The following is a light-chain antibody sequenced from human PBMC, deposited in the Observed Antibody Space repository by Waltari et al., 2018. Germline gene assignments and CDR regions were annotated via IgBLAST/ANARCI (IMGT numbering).Light chain of an antibody. CDR1: HSTPGRNT. CDR2: PNF. Sequence: QALLTQPPSAPGTPVQRVTTSVSGSHSTPGRNTLDWCQPLPGKPPKLLSSPNFQRPSGVPDRFSGSRSGTSASLAISGLQSDDEADYYCASWDDRLTAVVFGGGTKLTVL. J-gene: IGLJ2*01. CDR3: ASWDDRLTAVV. V-gene: IGLV1-44*01.